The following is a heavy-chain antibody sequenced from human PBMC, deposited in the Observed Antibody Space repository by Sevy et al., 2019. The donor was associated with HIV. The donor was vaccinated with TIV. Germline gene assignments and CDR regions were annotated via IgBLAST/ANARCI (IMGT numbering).Heavy chain of an antibody. J-gene: IGHJ4*02. Sequence: LSLTCAASGFTFNVFWMHWVRQTPGKGLEWVANINQDGSEIYYVDSVRGRFTISRDNAKNSIYLQMNSPRAEDTAVYYCARAIGIVDAFWGQGTLVTVSS. CDR2: INQDGSEI. CDR1: GFTFNVFW. D-gene: IGHD3-16*01. CDR3: ARAIGIVDAF. V-gene: IGHV3-7*01.